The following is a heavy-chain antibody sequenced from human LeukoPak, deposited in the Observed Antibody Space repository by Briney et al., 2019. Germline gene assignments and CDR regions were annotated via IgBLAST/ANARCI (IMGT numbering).Heavy chain of an antibody. D-gene: IGHD3-10*01. Sequence: PSETLSLTCAVYGGSFSGYYWSWIRQPPGKGLEWIGEINHSGSTNYNPSLKSRVTISVDTSKNQFSLKLSSVTAADTAVYYCARTVRGVIISFDYWGQGTLVTVSS. V-gene: IGHV4-34*01. J-gene: IGHJ4*02. CDR1: GGSFSGYY. CDR2: INHSGST. CDR3: ARTVRGVIISFDY.